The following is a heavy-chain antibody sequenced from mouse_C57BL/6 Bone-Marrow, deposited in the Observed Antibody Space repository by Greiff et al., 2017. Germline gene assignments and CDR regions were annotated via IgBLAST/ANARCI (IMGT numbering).Heavy chain of an antibody. CDR2: IYPRSGNT. CDR3: ARSPYITSYFDY. V-gene: IGHV1-81*01. CDR1: GYTFTSYG. D-gene: IGHD1-1*01. Sequence: LVESGAELARPGASVKLSCKASGYTFTSYGISWVKQRTGQGLEWIGEIYPRSGNTYYNEKFKGKATLTADKSSSTAYMELRSLTSEDSAVYFCARSPYITSYFDYWGQGTTLTVSS. J-gene: IGHJ2*01.